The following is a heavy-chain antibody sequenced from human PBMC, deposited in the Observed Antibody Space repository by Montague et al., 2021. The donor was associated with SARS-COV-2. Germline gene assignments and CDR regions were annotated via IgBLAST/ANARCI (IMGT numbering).Heavy chain of an antibody. CDR3: ARVRYYGSGTSLGMDV. Sequence: SETLSLTCAVYGGSFSGYYWSWIRQPPEKGLEWIGEINQSGRANNNPSLKSRVIISVDTSKNQFSLKLSSVTAAGTAVYYCARVRYYGSGTSLGMDVWGQGTTVTVSS. J-gene: IGHJ6*02. CDR2: INQSGRA. D-gene: IGHD3-10*01. CDR1: GGSFSGYY. V-gene: IGHV4-34*01.